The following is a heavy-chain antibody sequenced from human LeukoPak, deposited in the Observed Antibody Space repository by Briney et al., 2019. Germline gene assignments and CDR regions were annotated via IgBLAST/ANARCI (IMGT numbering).Heavy chain of an antibody. Sequence: GESLKISCKGSGYSFTSYWIGWVRQMPGKGLEWMGIIYPGDSDTRYSPSFQGQVTISADKSISTAYLQWSSLKASDTAMYYCARHQSATTSAYYYYYGMDVWGQGTTVTVSS. V-gene: IGHV5-51*01. CDR1: GYSFTSYW. CDR2: IYPGDSDT. D-gene: IGHD4-11*01. J-gene: IGHJ6*02. CDR3: ARHQSATTSAYYYYYGMDV.